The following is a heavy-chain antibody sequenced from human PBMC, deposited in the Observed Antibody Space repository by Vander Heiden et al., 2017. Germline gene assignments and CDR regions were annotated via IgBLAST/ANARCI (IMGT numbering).Heavy chain of an antibody. Sequence: EVQLVQSGAEVRKPGESLTISCAASGYRFSPSWVGWLRQKPGKGLEWRGFIYPDDSDTRYSPAFQGPVTISADKSITTAFLQWDSLKASDTATYYCARHLQPPGVAGSAPESFNIWGQGTVVTVSS. CDR2: IYPDDSDT. V-gene: IGHV5-51*01. CDR3: ARHLQPPGVAGSAPESFNI. CDR1: GYRFSPSW. D-gene: IGHD1-26*01. J-gene: IGHJ3*02.